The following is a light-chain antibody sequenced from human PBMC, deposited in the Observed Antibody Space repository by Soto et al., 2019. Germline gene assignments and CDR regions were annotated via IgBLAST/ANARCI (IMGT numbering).Light chain of an antibody. J-gene: IGKJ1*01. V-gene: IGKV3-20*01. CDR1: QSFISSY. CDR2: GAS. Sequence: EIVLTQSPGTLSLSPGERATLSCRASQSFISSYLAWYQQKPGQAPRLLIYGASSRATGIPDRFSGSGSGTDFTLTISRLEPEDFAVYYCQQYGSSLPWTFGQGTKVDI. CDR3: QQYGSSLPWT.